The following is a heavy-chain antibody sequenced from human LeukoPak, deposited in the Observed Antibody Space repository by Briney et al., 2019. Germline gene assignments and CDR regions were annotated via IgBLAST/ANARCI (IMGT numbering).Heavy chain of an antibody. Sequence: GGSLRLSCAASGLTVTSNYMSWVRQAPGKGLGWVSVIYSGGSTYYADSVKGRFTISRDNSKNTLYLQTNSLRAEDTAVYYCARVNYYYYCMDVWGKGTTVTVSS. CDR3: ARVNYYYYCMDV. V-gene: IGHV3-66*02. CDR2: IYSGGST. CDR1: GLTVTSNY. J-gene: IGHJ6*03.